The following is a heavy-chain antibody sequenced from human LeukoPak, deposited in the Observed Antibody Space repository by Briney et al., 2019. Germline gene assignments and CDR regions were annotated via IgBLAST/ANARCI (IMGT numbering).Heavy chain of an antibody. Sequence: TLSLTCTVSGGSISSYYWSWIRQPPGKALEWLALIYWDDDKRYSPSLKSRLTITKDTSKNQVVLTMTNMDPVDTATYYCAHSNSSGWYTCDYWGQGTLVTVSS. V-gene: IGHV2-5*08. J-gene: IGHJ4*02. CDR2: IYWDDDK. D-gene: IGHD6-19*01. CDR1: GGSISSYYW. CDR3: AHSNSSGWYTCDY.